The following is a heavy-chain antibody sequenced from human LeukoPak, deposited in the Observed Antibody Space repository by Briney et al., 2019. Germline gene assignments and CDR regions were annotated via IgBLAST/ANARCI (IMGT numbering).Heavy chain of an antibody. Sequence: SETLSLTCTVSGGSISSSSYYWGWIRQPPGKGLEWIGSIYYSGSTYYNPSLKSRVTISVDTSKNQFSLKLSSVTAADTAVYYCARVRNSRGHDAFDIWGQGTMVTVSS. CDR2: IYYSGST. CDR1: GGSISSSSYY. D-gene: IGHD2-21*01. J-gene: IGHJ3*02. CDR3: ARVRNSRGHDAFDI. V-gene: IGHV4-39*07.